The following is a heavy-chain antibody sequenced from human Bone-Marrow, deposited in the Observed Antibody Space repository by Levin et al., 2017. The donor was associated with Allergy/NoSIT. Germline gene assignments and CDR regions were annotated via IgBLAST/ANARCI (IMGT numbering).Heavy chain of an antibody. CDR1: GFSLRGKT. Sequence: PGGSLRLSCAASGFSLRGKTMSWVRQAPGKGLEWVSSISSSSIYLYYADSAKGRFTISRDNAKNSLYVQMNSLRAEDTAVYYCATISSSWYTPNDFDLWGQGTVVTVSS. J-gene: IGHJ3*01. CDR3: ATISSSWYTPNDFDL. V-gene: IGHV3-21*06. CDR2: ISSSSIYL. D-gene: IGHD6-13*01.